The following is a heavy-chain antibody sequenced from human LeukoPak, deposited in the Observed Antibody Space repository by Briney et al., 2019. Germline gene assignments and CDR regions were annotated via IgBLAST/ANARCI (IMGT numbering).Heavy chain of an antibody. V-gene: IGHV3-11*04. CDR1: GFTFSDYY. CDR2: ISSSGSTI. J-gene: IGHJ4*02. CDR3: ARGIQVTTPFPYFDY. Sequence: GGSLRLSCADSGFTFSDYYMGWIRHAPGKRLEWISYISSSGSTIYYADSVKGRFTISRDNAKNSLYLQMNSLRAEDTAVYYCARGIQVTTPFPYFDYWGQGTLVTVSS. D-gene: IGHD4-17*01.